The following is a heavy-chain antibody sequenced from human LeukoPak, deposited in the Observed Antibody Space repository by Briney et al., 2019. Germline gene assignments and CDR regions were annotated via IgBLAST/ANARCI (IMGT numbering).Heavy chain of an antibody. Sequence: GGSLRLSCAASGFTFSSYWMTWVRQAPGKGLEWVAKIKQDGSEKYYVDSVKGRFTTSRDNAKNSMYLQMNSLGAEDTAVYYCARRGTSSSWAHFDYWPREPWSASPQ. D-gene: IGHD6-13*01. J-gene: IGHJ4*02. CDR3: ARRGTSSSWAHFDY. V-gene: IGHV3-7*05. CDR2: IKQDGSEK. CDR1: GFTFSSYW.